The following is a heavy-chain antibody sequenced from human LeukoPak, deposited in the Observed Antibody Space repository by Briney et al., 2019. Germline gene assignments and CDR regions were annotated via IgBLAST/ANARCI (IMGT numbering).Heavy chain of an antibody. CDR1: GGSFSDNY. CDR3: ARGPDSYSADSYYAMDV. J-gene: IGHJ6*02. D-gene: IGHD3-10*01. V-gene: IGHV4-34*01. Sequence: SETLSLTCAVYGGSFSDNYWSWVRQTPGKGLEWMGEINSTGGTKYNPSLKSRLTISVDSSQNQFSLRLNSMAAADTGVYYCARGPDSYSADSYYAMDVWGLGTTVTVSS. CDR2: INSTGGT.